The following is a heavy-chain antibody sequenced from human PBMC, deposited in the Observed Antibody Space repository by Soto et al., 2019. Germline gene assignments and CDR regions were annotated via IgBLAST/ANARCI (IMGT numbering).Heavy chain of an antibody. J-gene: IGHJ4*02. D-gene: IGHD3-10*01. CDR3: VKQSGPGSYYNVGSGGHFDN. CDR2: FNRDGSST. CDR1: GFTFSSYC. Sequence: SGFTFSSYCRLWVRQAPGRGLVCVSRFNRDGSSTDYLESVKGRFTISRDNSKNTLYLQMTSLRAEDTAVYYCVKQSGPGSYYNVGSGGHFDNWGQGALVTVSS. V-gene: IGHV3-74*01.